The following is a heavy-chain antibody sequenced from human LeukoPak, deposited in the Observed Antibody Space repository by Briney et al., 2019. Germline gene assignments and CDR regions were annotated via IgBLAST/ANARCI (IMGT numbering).Heavy chain of an antibody. J-gene: IGHJ6*03. V-gene: IGHV1-69*05. Sequence: ASVKVSCKASGGTFSSYAISWVRQAPGQGLEWMGGILPVLGTPNYAQRFQGRVTITTDESTSTAYMELSSLRSEDTAVYFCARARGRAMREGRATPGFYYYMDVWGKGTTVTVSS. CDR3: ARARGRAMREGRATPGFYYYMDV. CDR1: GGTFSSYA. D-gene: IGHD2-2*01. CDR2: ILPVLGTP.